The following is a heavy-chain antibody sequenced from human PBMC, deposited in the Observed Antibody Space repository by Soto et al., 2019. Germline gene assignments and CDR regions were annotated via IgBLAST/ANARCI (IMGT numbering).Heavy chain of an antibody. CDR2: ISGSGRTI. CDR1: GFSFGDYY. CDR3: ARDHGNWFDP. Sequence: QVQLVESGGGLVKPGGSLRLSCTASGFSFGDYYMSWIRQAPGKGLEWISYISGSGRTIDFAESVKGRFTISRDNAKKSLYLRMNSLSAEDTAVYYCARDHGNWFDPWGQGTLVSVSS. V-gene: IGHV3-11*01. J-gene: IGHJ5*02.